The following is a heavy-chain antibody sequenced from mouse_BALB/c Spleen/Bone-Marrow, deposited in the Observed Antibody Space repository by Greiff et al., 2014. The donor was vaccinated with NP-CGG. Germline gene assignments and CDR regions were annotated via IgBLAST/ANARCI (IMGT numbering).Heavy chain of an antibody. V-gene: IGHV14-3*02. CDR3: ARYRYYGSSYAMDY. J-gene: IGHJ4*01. Sequence: EVQLQQSGAELVKPGASVKLSCTASGFNIKDTYMHWVMQRHEQGLEWIGRIDPANGNTKYDPKFQGKATITADTSSNTAYLQLSSLTSEDTAVYYCARYRYYGSSYAMDYWGQGTSVTVSS. CDR2: IDPANGNT. D-gene: IGHD1-1*01. CDR1: GFNIKDTY.